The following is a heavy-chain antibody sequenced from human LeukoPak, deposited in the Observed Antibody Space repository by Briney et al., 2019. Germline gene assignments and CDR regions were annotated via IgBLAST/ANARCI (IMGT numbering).Heavy chain of an antibody. Sequence: GGSLRLSCAASGFTFSSYSMNWVRQAPGKGLEWVSYISSSSSTTYYADSVKGRFTISRDNSKNTLYLQMNSLRAEDTAVYYCARDRGYDILTGYPYYYYGMDVWGQGTTVTVSS. CDR1: GFTFSSYS. CDR2: ISSSSSTT. CDR3: ARDRGYDILTGYPYYYYGMDV. V-gene: IGHV3-48*01. J-gene: IGHJ6*02. D-gene: IGHD3-9*01.